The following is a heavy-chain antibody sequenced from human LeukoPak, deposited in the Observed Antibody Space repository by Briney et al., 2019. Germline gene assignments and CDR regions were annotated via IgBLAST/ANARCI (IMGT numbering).Heavy chain of an antibody. D-gene: IGHD2-2*01. J-gene: IGHJ5*02. Sequence: ASVKVSCKASGYTFTSYDINWVRQATGQGLEWMGWMNPNGGNTGYAQKFQGRVTITRNTSISTAFMELSSLRSEDTAVYYCARGLYCSSTSCPYNWFDPWGQGTLVTVSS. CDR1: GYTFTSYD. CDR3: ARGLYCSSTSCPYNWFDP. V-gene: IGHV1-8*03. CDR2: MNPNGGNT.